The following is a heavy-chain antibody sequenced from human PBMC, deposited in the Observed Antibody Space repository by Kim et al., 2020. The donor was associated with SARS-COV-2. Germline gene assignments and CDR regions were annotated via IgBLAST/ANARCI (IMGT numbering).Heavy chain of an antibody. CDR1: GFTVSSNY. Sequence: GGSLRLSCAASGFTVSSNYMSWVRQAPGKGLEWVSVIYSGGSTYYADSVKGRFTISRDNSKNTLYLQMNSLRAEDTAVYYCARETYGSGSKDAQTDGTGYYFDYWGQGTLVTVSS. D-gene: IGHD3-10*01. J-gene: IGHJ4*02. CDR2: IYSGGST. CDR3: ARETYGSGSKDAQTDGTGYYFDY. V-gene: IGHV3-66*01.